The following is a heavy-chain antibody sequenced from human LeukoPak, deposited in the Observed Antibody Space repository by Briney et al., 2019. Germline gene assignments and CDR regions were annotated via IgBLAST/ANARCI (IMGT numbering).Heavy chain of an antibody. Sequence: GGSLRLSCAASGFTFSSYSMNCVSQAPGKGLEWGSSISSSSSYIYYADSVKGRFTISRDNAKNSLYLQMNSLRAEDTAVYYCARDGSGEWPIGYWGQGTLVTVSS. D-gene: IGHD3-10*01. CDR3: ARDGSGEWPIGY. CDR1: GFTFSSYS. V-gene: IGHV3-21*01. CDR2: ISSSSSYI. J-gene: IGHJ4*02.